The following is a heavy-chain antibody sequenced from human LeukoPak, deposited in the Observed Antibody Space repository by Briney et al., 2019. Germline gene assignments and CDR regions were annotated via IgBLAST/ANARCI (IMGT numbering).Heavy chain of an antibody. V-gene: IGHV1-69*01. CDR1: GGTFSSYA. Sequence: SVKVSRKASGGTFSSYAISWVRQAPGQGLEWMGGIIPIFGTANYAQKFQGRVTITADESTSTAYMELSSLRSEDTAVYYCARDRCSSTSCYYWFDPWGQGTLVTVSS. J-gene: IGHJ5*02. CDR2: IIPIFGTA. CDR3: ARDRCSSTSCYYWFDP. D-gene: IGHD2-2*01.